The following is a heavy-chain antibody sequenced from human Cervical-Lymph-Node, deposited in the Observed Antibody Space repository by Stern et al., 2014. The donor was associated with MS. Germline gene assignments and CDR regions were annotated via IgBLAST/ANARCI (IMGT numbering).Heavy chain of an antibody. Sequence: VQLGESGGGVIQPGRSLRLSCAASGFSFSRYAMHWVRQAPGQGLEWVAFIWYDGSNPYYADSVTGRFTISRDNFKTTLYLQMNSLRAEDTAVYYCASAYSSSHYYFDYWGQGTLVTVSS. CDR1: GFSFSRYA. J-gene: IGHJ4*02. V-gene: IGHV3-33*01. CDR3: ASAYSSSHYYFDY. CDR2: IWYDGSNP. D-gene: IGHD6-13*01.